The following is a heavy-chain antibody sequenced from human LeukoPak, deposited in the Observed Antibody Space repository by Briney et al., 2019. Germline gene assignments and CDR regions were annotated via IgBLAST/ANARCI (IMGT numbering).Heavy chain of an antibody. D-gene: IGHD3-22*01. V-gene: IGHV3-7*04. CDR3: ARGRHSSSGYYYGD. CDR1: GFTFYSYW. J-gene: IGHJ4*02. CDR2: KNQDGSEK. Sequence: GGSLRLSCAASGFTFYSYWMSWVRQAPGKGLEWVANKNQDGSEKYYVDSVKGRFTISRDNAKNSLYLQMNNLRAEDTAVYYCARGRHSSSGYYYGDWGQGTLVTVSS.